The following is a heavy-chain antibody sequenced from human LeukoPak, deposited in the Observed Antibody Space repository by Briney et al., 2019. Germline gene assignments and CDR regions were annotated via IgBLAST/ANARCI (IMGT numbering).Heavy chain of an antibody. CDR1: GFTCSCYA. CDR3: AKDTGPLMITFGGVVISYFDY. J-gene: IGHJ4*02. CDR2: IQYDGRNK. D-gene: IGHD3-16*01. V-gene: IGHV3-30*02. Sequence: PGGSLRHSCAGSGFTCSCYAMLWVRQAPGKGLEWVAFIQYDGRNKCCADSVKGRFTVPRDNSKNTLYLQMNSLRVEDTAIYYCAKDTGPLMITFGGVVISYFDYWGQGALVTVSS.